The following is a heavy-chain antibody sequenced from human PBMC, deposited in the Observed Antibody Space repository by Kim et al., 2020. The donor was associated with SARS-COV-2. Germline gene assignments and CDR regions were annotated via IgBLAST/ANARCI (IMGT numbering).Heavy chain of an antibody. D-gene: IGHD3-10*01. CDR2: ISWNSGSI. V-gene: IGHV3-9*01. CDR1: GFTFGDYA. Sequence: GGSLRLSCAASGFTFGDYAMHWVRQAPGKGLEWVSGISWNSGSIGYADSVKGRFTISRDNAKNSLYLQMNSLRAEDTALYYCAKAWFGEEIDAFDIWGQGTMVTVSS. CDR3: AKAWFGEEIDAFDI. J-gene: IGHJ3*02.